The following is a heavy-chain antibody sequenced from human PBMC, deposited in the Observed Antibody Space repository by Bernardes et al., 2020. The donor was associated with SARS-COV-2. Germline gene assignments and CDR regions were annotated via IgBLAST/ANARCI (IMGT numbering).Heavy chain of an antibody. CDR2: ISGRGGTT. V-gene: IGHV3-23*01. CDR3: AKDGARGAYGDPRYWYFDL. Sequence: GGSLRLSCAASGFTFSSYAMSWVRQAPGKGLEWVSAISGRGGTTYYADSVKGRFTISRDNSKNTLYLQMNSLRAEDTALYYCAKDGARGAYGDPRYWYFDLWGRGTLVTVSS. CDR1: GFTFSSYA. D-gene: IGHD4-17*01. J-gene: IGHJ2*01.